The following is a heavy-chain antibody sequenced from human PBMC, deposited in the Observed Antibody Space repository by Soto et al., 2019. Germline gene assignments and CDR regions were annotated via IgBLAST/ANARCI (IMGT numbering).Heavy chain of an antibody. CDR2: ISYDGSNK. Sequence: GGSLRLSCAASGFTFSSYGMHRVRQAPGKGLEWVAVISYDGSNKYYADSVKGRFTISRDNSKNTLYLQMNSLRAEDTAVYYCAGAGYYYGMDVWGQGTTVTVSS. CDR3: AGAGYYYGMDV. V-gene: IGHV3-30*03. CDR1: GFTFSSYG. J-gene: IGHJ6*02.